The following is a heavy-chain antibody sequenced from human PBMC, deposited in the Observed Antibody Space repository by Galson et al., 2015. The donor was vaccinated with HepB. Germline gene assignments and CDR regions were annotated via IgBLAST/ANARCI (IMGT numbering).Heavy chain of an antibody. Sequence: SGAEVKKPGESLKISCKGSGYSFTSYWIGWVRQMPGKGLEWMGIIYPGDSDTRYSPSFQGQVTISADKSISTAYLQWSSLKASDTAMYYCARHQGKLGYCSGGSCHGIPRLPDYWGQGTLVTVSS. D-gene: IGHD2-15*01. J-gene: IGHJ4*02. CDR1: GYSFTSYW. V-gene: IGHV5-51*01. CDR3: ARHQGKLGYCSGGSCHGIPRLPDY. CDR2: IYPGDSDT.